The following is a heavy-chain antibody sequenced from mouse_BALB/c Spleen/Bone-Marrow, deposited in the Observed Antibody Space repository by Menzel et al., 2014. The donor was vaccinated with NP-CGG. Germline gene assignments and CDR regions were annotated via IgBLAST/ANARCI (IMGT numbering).Heavy chain of an antibody. J-gene: IGHJ4*01. D-gene: IGHD1-2*01. CDR3: ARGVYGYVKYAMDY. V-gene: IGHV5-17*02. Sequence: EVQLVESGGGLVQPGGSRKLSCAASGFTFSSFGMHWVRQAPEKGLERVAYISGGSSTIYYADTVKGRFTISRDNPKNTLFLQMTSLRSEDTAMYYCARGVYGYVKYAMDYWGQGTSVTVSS. CDR1: GFTFSSFG. CDR2: ISGGSSTI.